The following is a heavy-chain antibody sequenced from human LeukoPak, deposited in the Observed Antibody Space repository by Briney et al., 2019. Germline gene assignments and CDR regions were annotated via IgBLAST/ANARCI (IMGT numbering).Heavy chain of an antibody. CDR2: IYHSGST. V-gene: IGHV4-30-2*01. Sequence: PSETLSLTCTVSGGSISSGGYYWSWIRQPPGKGLEWIGYIYHSGSTYYNPSLKSRVTISVDRSKNQFSPKLSSVTAADTAVYYRARGGPDYDFWSGYSTPFDYWGQGTLVTVSS. CDR3: ARGGPDYDFWSGYSTPFDY. D-gene: IGHD3-3*01. J-gene: IGHJ4*02. CDR1: GGSISSGGYY.